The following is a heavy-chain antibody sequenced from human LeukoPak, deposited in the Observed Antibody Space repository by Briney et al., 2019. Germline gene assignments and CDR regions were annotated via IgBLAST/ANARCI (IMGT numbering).Heavy chain of an antibody. V-gene: IGHV3-33*01. J-gene: IGHJ4*02. CDR3: AREGGYCYGRSCRYFDS. D-gene: IGHD2-15*01. Sequence: GGSLRLSCTASGFTFNNYSMHWVRQSPGQGLEWISMIWFDGTYKYYGDSVKGRFTVSRDNAKNSLYLQLNSLRAEDTAVYYCAREGGYCYGRSCRYFDSWGQGTLVTVSS. CDR1: GFTFNNYS. CDR2: IWFDGTYK.